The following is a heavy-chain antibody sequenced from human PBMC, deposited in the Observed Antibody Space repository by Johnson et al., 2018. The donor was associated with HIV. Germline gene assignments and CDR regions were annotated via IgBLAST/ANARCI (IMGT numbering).Heavy chain of an antibody. CDR3: AKDCALVGATVWPDAFDI. D-gene: IGHD1-26*01. Sequence: VQLVESGGGLVQPGRSLRLSCAASGFTFDDYAMHWVRQAPGQGLEWVSGISWTSGSIGYADSVKGRFTISRDNAKNSLYLQMNSLRAEDTALYYCAKDCALVGATVWPDAFDIWGQGTMVTVSS. CDR1: GFTFDDYA. V-gene: IGHV3-9*01. CDR2: ISWTSGSI. J-gene: IGHJ3*02.